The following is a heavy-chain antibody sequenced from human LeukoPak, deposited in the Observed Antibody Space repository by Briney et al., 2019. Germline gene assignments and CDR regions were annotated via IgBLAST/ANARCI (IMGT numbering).Heavy chain of an antibody. CDR1: GFTFSNG. Sequence: PGGSLRLSCAASGFTFSNGMHWVRQAPGKGLEWVAFISYDGSNKYYADSVKGRFTISRDNSKNTLYLQMNNLRAGDTAVYYCARDLGSGWYAYYYYYMDVWGKGTTVTVSS. J-gene: IGHJ6*03. CDR3: ARDLGSGWYAYYYYYMDV. V-gene: IGHV3-30*03. CDR2: ISYDGSNK. D-gene: IGHD6-19*01.